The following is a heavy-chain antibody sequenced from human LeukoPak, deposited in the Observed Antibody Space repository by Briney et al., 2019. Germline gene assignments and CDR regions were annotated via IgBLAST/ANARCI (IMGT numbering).Heavy chain of an antibody. J-gene: IGHJ4*02. D-gene: IGHD3-22*01. Sequence: SETLSLTCAVYGGSFSGYYWSWIRQPPGKGXXXXXXXXXXXSTNYNPSLKSRVTISVDTSKNQFSLKLSSVTAADTAVYYCARGRLSRVIVVVITKTYYFDYWGQGTLVTVSS. CDR2: XXXXXST. CDR1: GGSFSGYY. V-gene: IGHV4-34*01. CDR3: ARGRLSRVIVVVITKTYYFDY.